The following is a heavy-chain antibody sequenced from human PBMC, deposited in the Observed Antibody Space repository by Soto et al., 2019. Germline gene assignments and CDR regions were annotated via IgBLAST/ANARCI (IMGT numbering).Heavy chain of an antibody. CDR2: ISYDGSNK. D-gene: IGHD2-21*02. V-gene: IGHV3-30*18. Sequence: GGSLRLSCAASGFTFSSYGMHWVRQAPGKGLEWVAVISYDGSNKYYADSVKGRFTISRDNSKNTLYLQMNSLRAEDTAVYYCAKDSHKGGDLDYGMDVWGQGTTVTVSS. CDR3: AKDSHKGGDLDYGMDV. J-gene: IGHJ6*02. CDR1: GFTFSSYG.